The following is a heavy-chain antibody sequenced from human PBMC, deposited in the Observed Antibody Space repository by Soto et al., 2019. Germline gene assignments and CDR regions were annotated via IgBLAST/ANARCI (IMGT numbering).Heavy chain of an antibody. D-gene: IGHD2-2*01. CDR1: GFTFSSYG. CDR3: AKLIGDIVVVPAAADYYYYYMDV. V-gene: IGHV3-30*18. CDR2: ISYDGSNK. J-gene: IGHJ6*03. Sequence: LSLTCAASGFTFSSYGMHWVRQAPGKGLEWVAVISYDGSNKYYADSVKGRFTISRDNSKNTLYLQMNSLRAEDTAVYYCAKLIGDIVVVPAAADYYYYYMDVWGKGTTVTVSS.